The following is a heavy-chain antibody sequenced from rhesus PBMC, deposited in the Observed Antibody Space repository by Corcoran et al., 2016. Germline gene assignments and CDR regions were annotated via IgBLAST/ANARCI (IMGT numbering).Heavy chain of an antibody. Sequence: QVTLKESGPALVKPTQTLTLTCTFSGFSISPTGTGVGWISQPPGTALEWLASIYWNDSKYYSTSLKSRLTISKDTSKNQVVLTMTNMDPVDTATYYCARGPLYSSGWYYFDYWGQGVLVTVSS. CDR1: GFSISPTGTG. V-gene: IGHV2-95*01. J-gene: IGHJ4*01. D-gene: IGHD6-31*01. CDR2: IYWNDSK. CDR3: ARGPLYSSGWYYFDY.